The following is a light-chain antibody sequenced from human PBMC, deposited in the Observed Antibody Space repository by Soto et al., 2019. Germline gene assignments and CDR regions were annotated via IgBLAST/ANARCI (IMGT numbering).Light chain of an antibody. CDR1: KRVSSD. CDR3: HQYKKLPRP. Sequence: DIVMTLSLPTQYVSPGERATLSFSDSKRVSSDLAGYQYKHGQAPRLLIYGACISATGIPARFSGSGYGTEVTLSIITLQYGDLAVYYYHQYKKLPRPFGRVTK. V-gene: IGKV3D-15*03. CDR2: GAC. J-gene: IGKJ1*01.